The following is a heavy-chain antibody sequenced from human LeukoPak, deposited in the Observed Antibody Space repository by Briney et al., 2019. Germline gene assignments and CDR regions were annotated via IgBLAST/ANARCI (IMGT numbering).Heavy chain of an antibody. V-gene: IGHV3-9*01. J-gene: IGHJ4*02. CDR1: GFTFDDYA. CDR3: AKDIRDSSGPFDY. D-gene: IGHD6-19*01. CDR2: ISWNSGSI. Sequence: PGGSLRLSCAASGFTFDDYAMHWVRQAPGKGLEWVSGISWNSGSIGYADSVKGRFTISRDNAKNSLYLQMNSLRAEDTALYYCAKDIRDSSGPFDYWGQGTLVTVSS.